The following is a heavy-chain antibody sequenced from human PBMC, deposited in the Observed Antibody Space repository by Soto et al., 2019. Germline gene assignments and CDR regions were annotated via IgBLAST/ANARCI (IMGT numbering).Heavy chain of an antibody. CDR2: FDPEDGET. CDR1: GYTLTELS. Sequence: ASVKVSCKVSGYTLTELSMHWVRQAPGKGLEWMGGFDPEDGETIYAQKFQGRVTMTEDTSTDTAYMELSSLRSEDTAAYYCATDRPHGDAFDTWGQGTMVTVSS. CDR3: ATDRPHGDAFDT. J-gene: IGHJ3*02. V-gene: IGHV1-24*01.